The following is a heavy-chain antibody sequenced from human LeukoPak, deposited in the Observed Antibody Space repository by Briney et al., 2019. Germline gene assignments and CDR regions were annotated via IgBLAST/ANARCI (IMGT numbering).Heavy chain of an antibody. D-gene: IGHD5-18*01. CDR1: GYSFTRYW. J-gene: IGHJ6*03. V-gene: IGHV5-51*01. CDR2: IYPSDSDT. CDR3: ARQARGYSYGYFSYYYMDV. Sequence: GESLKISCQGSGYSFTRYWIAWVRQMPGKGLEWMGTIYPSDSDTRYSPSFQGQVTISADKSISTAYLQWSSLKASDTAMYYCARQARGYSYGYFSYYYMDVWGKGTTVTVSS.